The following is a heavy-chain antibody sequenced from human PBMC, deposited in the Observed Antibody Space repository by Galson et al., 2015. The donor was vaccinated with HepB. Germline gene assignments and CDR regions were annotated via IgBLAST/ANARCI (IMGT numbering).Heavy chain of an antibody. J-gene: IGHJ3*02. Sequence: SLRLSCAASGFTFSNAWMNWVRQAPGKGLEWVSYITSSTSYIYYADSVKGRFTISRDNVKNSLYLQMNSLRAEDTAVYYCARALPPNDYGGNSNDAFDIWGQGTMVTVSS. V-gene: IGHV3-21*01. D-gene: IGHD4-23*01. CDR3: ARALPPNDYGGNSNDAFDI. CDR2: ITSSTSYI. CDR1: GFTFSNAW.